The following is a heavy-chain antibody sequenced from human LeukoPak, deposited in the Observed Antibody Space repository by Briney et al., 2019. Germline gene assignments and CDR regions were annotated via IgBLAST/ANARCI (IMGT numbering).Heavy chain of an antibody. CDR1: GGSISSGDYY. V-gene: IGHV4-30-4*08. D-gene: IGHD3-10*01. CDR2: IYYSGST. Sequence: SQTLSLTCTVSGGSISSGDYYWSWIRQPPGKGLEWIGYIYYSGSTYYNPSLKSRVTISVDTSKNQFSLKLSSVTAADTAVYYCAREYYYGSGSYKEYYFDYWGQGTLVTVSS. CDR3: AREYYYGSGSYKEYYFDY. J-gene: IGHJ4*02.